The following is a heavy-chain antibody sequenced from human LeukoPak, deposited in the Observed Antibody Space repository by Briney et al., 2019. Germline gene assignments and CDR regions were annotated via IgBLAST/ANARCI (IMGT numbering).Heavy chain of an antibody. V-gene: IGHV3-20*04. CDR2: IDWNGDIT. D-gene: IGHD3-22*01. CDR3: ARTFTKYYYDSSGILSY. J-gene: IGHJ4*02. CDR1: GFTFSSYG. Sequence: GGSLRLSCAASGFTFSSYGMSWVRQAPGKGLEWVSGIDWNGDITGFADSVKGRFTISRDNAKSSLYLQMNSLRAEDTALYYCARTFTKYYYDSSGILSYWGQGTLVTVSS.